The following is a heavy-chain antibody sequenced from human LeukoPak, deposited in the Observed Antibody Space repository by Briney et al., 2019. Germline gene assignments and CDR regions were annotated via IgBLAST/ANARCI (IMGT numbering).Heavy chain of an antibody. Sequence: PGGSLRLSCAASGFTFSSYGMHWFRQAPGKGLEWVAVIWYDGSNKYYADSVKGRFTISRDNSKNTLYLQMNSLRAEDTAVYYCARGSMVRGVIRYYYYGMDVWGQGTTVTVSS. CDR2: IWYDGSNK. V-gene: IGHV3-33*01. CDR1: GFTFSSYG. J-gene: IGHJ6*02. CDR3: ARGSMVRGVIRYYYYGMDV. D-gene: IGHD3-10*01.